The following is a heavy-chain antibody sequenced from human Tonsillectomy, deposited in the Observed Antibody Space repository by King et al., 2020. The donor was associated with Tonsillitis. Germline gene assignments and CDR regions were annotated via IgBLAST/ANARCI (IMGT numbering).Heavy chain of an antibody. CDR3: ARASDRGWELIYDAFAI. Sequence: QLVQSGAEVKKPGASVKVSCKASGYTFTGCYMHWVRQAPGQGLEWMGWINPDSGGTNYAQKFQGRVTMTRDTSISTAYMELSRLTSDDTAVYYCARASDRGWELIYDAFAIWGQGTMVTVSS. CDR1: GYTFTGCY. D-gene: IGHD4-23*01. V-gene: IGHV1-2*02. J-gene: IGHJ3*02. CDR2: INPDSGGT.